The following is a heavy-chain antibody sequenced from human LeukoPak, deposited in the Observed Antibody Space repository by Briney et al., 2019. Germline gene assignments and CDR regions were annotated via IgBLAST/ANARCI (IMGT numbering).Heavy chain of an antibody. Sequence: PGGSLRLSCGASGFTFRAYWMTWVRQAPGRGLDWVANIRQDGSDKYFVDSVKGRFTISRDNAKNSLFLQMNSLRVEDTAVYYCGGGGGGGGGYYENNYRDVWGKGPRVMVSS. CDR2: IRQDGSDK. D-gene: IGHD6-19*01. CDR3: GGGGGGGGGYYENNYRDV. CDR1: GFTFRAYW. V-gene: IGHV3-7*01. J-gene: IGHJ6*03.